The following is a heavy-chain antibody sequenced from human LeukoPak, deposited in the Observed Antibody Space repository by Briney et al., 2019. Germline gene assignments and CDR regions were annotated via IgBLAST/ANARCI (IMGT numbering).Heavy chain of an antibody. Sequence: ASVKVSCKASGYTFTSYGISWVRQASGQGLEWMGWIGAYNGNTNYAQKLQGRVTMTTDTSTSTAYMELRSLRSDDTAVYYCARYYYDSSGYYISGYFDYWGQGTLVTVSS. J-gene: IGHJ4*02. D-gene: IGHD3-22*01. CDR1: GYTFTSYG. CDR3: ARYYYDSSGYYISGYFDY. CDR2: IGAYNGNT. V-gene: IGHV1-18*01.